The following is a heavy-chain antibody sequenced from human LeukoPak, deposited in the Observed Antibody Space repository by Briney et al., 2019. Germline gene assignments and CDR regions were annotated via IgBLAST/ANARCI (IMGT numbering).Heavy chain of an antibody. Sequence: GGSLRLSCEASGFIFSYYWMTWVRQAPGKGLEWVANIKHDGSDKYYVDSVKGRFSISRDNAKNSLYLQMNNLRAEDTAIYYCARGGYTSSWLLFDYWGQGTLLTVSS. J-gene: IGHJ4*02. D-gene: IGHD6-13*01. CDR1: GFIFSYYW. CDR2: IKHDGSDK. V-gene: IGHV3-7*01. CDR3: ARGGYTSSWLLFDY.